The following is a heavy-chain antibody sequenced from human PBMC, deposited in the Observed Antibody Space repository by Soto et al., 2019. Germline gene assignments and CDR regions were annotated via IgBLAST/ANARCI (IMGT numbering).Heavy chain of an antibody. CDR1: GYSFSRYW. CDR3: VRALDGLGSIPFYYSYGMGV. CDR2: IDPSDSYT. J-gene: IGHJ6*02. D-gene: IGHD6-13*01. Sequence: GESLKISCKGSGYSFSRYWISWMRQMPGKGLECMGRIDPSDSYTNYSPSSQDHVTISADKSISTAYLQWSSLKASDTAMFYCVRALDGLGSIPFYYSYGMGVRGQGTTVTVSS. V-gene: IGHV5-10-1*01.